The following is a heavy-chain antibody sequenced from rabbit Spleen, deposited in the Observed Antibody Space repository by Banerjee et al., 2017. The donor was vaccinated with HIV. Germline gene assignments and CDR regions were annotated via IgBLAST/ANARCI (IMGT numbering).Heavy chain of an antibody. V-gene: IGHV1S40*01. CDR1: GVSFSGNSY. CDR3: ARSGYVGGDYTWDL. J-gene: IGHJ6*01. D-gene: IGHD1-1*01. CDR2: IDTGSSGST. Sequence: QSLEESGGDLVKPGASLTLTCIASGVSFSGNSYMCWVRQAPGKGLEWIACIDTGSSGSTHYTSWAKGRFTISKTSSTTVTLQMTGLTAADTATYFCARSGYVGGDYTWDLWGQGTLVTVS.